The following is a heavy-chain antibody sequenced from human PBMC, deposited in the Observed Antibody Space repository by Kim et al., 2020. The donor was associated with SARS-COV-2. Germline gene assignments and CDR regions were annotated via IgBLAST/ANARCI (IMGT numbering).Heavy chain of an antibody. D-gene: IGHD2-2*01. V-gene: IGHV3-9*01. CDR2: ISWNSNSA. Sequence: GGSLRLSCVASGFSFDDYAMHWVRQAPGKGLEWVSGISWNSNSAGYADSVKGRFTISRDNTKNSLYLQMNSLRTEDTALYYCAVGGYSGCSAIWENDFWGRGTLVTVSS. CDR3: AVGGYSGCSAIWENDF. CDR1: GFSFDDYA. J-gene: IGHJ4*02.